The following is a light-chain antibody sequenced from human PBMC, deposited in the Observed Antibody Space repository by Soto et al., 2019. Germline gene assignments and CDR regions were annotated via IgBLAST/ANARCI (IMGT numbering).Light chain of an antibody. J-gene: IGLJ1*01. Sequence: QSALTQPASVSGSPGQSITISCTGTSSDVGGYNYVSWYQQHPGKAPKLMIYDVSNRPSGVSNRFSGSKSGHTASLTISGLQAEDEADYYCSSYTSSSTPVFGTGTKVTVL. CDR1: SSDVGGYNY. CDR3: SSYTSSSTPV. V-gene: IGLV2-14*01. CDR2: DVS.